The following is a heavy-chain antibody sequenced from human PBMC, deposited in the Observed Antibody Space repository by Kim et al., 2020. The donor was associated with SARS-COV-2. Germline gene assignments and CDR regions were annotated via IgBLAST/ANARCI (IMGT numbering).Heavy chain of an antibody. J-gene: IGHJ4*02. CDR2: ISYDGSNK. D-gene: IGHD3-3*01. Sequence: GGSLRLSCAASGFTFSSYAMHWVRQAPGKGLEWVAVISYDGSNKYYADSVKGRFTISRDNSKNTLYLQMNSLRAEDTAVYYCARDQETTYDFWSGYWGYYFDYWGQGTLVTVSS. CDR1: GFTFSSYA. CDR3: ARDQETTYDFWSGYWGYYFDY. V-gene: IGHV3-30-3*01.